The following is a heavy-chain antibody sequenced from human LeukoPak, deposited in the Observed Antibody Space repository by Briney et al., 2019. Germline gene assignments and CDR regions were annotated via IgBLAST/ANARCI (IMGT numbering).Heavy chain of an antibody. Sequence: SETLSLTCAVYGGSFSDYYWTRIRQPPGKGLEWIGEINHRGSTHYNPSLKSRVTISVDTSKKQFSLKLSSVTAADTAVYYCATYSTGFDIWGQGTVVTVSS. J-gene: IGHJ3*02. D-gene: IGHD6-19*01. V-gene: IGHV4-34*01. CDR1: GGSFSDYY. CDR2: INHRGST. CDR3: ATYSTGFDI.